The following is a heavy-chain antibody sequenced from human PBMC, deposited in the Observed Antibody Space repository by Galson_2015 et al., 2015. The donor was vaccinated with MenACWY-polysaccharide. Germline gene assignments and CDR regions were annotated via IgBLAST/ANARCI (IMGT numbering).Heavy chain of an antibody. J-gene: IGHJ1*01. CDR1: GFTFRTYW. Sequence: SLRLSCAASGFTFRTYWMTWVRQAPGKGLEWVANIKQDGSEKYYVDSVKGRFTISRDNAENSLYLQMNSLRAEDTAVYYCATAPSLHVGQHWGQGTLVTVSS. V-gene: IGHV3-7*01. CDR2: IKQDGSEK. CDR3: ATAPSLHVGQH.